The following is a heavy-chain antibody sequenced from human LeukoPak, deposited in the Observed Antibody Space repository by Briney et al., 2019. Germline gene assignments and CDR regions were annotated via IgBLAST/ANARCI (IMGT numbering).Heavy chain of an antibody. CDR2: ISSSTI. J-gene: IGHJ4*02. CDR3: AKDRRNDFDY. CDR1: GFTFSSYS. V-gene: IGHV3-48*01. Sequence: GGSLRLSCAASGFTFSSYSMNWVRQAPGKGLEWVSYISSSTIYYADSVKGRFTISRDNAKNSLYLQMNSLRAEDTAFYYCAKDRRNDFDYWGQGILVTVSS. D-gene: IGHD1-14*01.